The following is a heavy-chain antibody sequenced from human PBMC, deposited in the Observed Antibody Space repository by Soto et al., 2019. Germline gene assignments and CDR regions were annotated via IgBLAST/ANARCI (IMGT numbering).Heavy chain of an antibody. CDR1: GFTFSSYA. CDR3: ARGLRDADAFDL. CDR2: ISSNGGST. Sequence: GGSLRLSCAASGFTFSSYAMHWVRQAPGKGLEYVSAISSNGGSTYYAKSVKGRFTISRDNSKNTLYLQMGSLRAEDMAVYYCARGLRDADAFDLWGQGTMVTVSS. J-gene: IGHJ3*01. V-gene: IGHV3-64*01.